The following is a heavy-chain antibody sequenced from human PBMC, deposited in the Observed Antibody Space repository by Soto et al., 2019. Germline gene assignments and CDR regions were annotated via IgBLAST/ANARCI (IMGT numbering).Heavy chain of an antibody. D-gene: IGHD4-17*01. Sequence: PXGSLRLSCAASGFTFSSYAMSWVRQAPGKGLDWVSAISGSGGSTYYADSVKGRFTISRDNSKNTLYLQMNSLRAEDTAVYYCAKDSGPRLPQKEGIWGQGPMVTVSS. CDR1: GFTFSSYA. J-gene: IGHJ3*02. V-gene: IGHV3-23*01. CDR2: ISGSGGST. CDR3: AKDSGPRLPQKEGI.